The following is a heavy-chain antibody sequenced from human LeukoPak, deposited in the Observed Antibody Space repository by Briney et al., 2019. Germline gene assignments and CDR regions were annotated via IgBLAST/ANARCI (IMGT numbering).Heavy chain of an antibody. Sequence: ASVKVSCKASGGTFSSYAISWVRQAPGQGLEWMGRIIPILGIAIYAQKFQGRVTITADKSTSTAYMELSSLRSEDTAVYYCARADGTYFYGSGSQTFDYWGQGTLVTVSS. CDR3: ARADGTYFYGSGSQTFDY. D-gene: IGHD3-10*01. V-gene: IGHV1-69*04. CDR2: IIPILGIA. CDR1: GGTFSSYA. J-gene: IGHJ4*02.